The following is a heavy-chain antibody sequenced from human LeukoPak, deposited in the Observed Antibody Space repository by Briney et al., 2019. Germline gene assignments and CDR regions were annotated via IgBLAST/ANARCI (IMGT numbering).Heavy chain of an antibody. V-gene: IGHV4-30-2*01. CDR2: IYHSGGT. D-gene: IGHD3-16*01. Sequence: SETLSLTCAVSGGSISSGGYSWSWIRQPPGKGLEWIGYIYHSGGTYYNPSLKSRVTISVDRSKNQFSLKLSSVTAADTAGYYWARVGGGESMDVWGKGTTVTVSS. J-gene: IGHJ6*03. CDR1: GGSISSGGYS. CDR3: ARVGGGESMDV.